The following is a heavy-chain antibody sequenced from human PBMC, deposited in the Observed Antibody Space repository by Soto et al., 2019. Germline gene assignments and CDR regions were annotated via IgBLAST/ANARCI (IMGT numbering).Heavy chain of an antibody. V-gene: IGHV4-39*01. CDR3: ARHYGYRAGYFDY. J-gene: IGHJ4*02. Sequence: ASETLSLTCTVSGGSISSSSYYWGWIRQPPGKGLEWIGSIYYSGSTYYNPSLKSRVTISVDTSKNQFSLKLSSVTAADTAVYYCARHYGYRAGYFDYWGQGTLVTVSS. D-gene: IGHD5-18*01. CDR1: GGSISSSSYY. CDR2: IYYSGST.